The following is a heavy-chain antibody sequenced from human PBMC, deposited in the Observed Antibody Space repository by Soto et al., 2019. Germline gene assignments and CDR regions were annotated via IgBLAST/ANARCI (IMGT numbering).Heavy chain of an antibody. Sequence: ESGGGVVQPGRSLRLSCAASGFTFSSYGMHWVRQAPGKGLEWVAVIWYDGSNKYYADSVKGRFTISRDNSKNTLYLQMNSLRAEDTAVYYCAREGGYSYGWADYWGQGTLVTVSS. J-gene: IGHJ4*02. CDR2: IWYDGSNK. CDR1: GFTFSSYG. D-gene: IGHD5-18*01. V-gene: IGHV3-33*01. CDR3: AREGGYSYGWADY.